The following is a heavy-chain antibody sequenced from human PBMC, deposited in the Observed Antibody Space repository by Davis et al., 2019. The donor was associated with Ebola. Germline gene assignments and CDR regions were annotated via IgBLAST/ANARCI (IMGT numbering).Heavy chain of an antibody. V-gene: IGHV1-69*06. CDR1: LCTFRNYA. D-gene: IGHD5-18*01. Sequence: SVTVSCQASLCTFRNYAITWLRQAPGQRLEWMGGIILIFGTANYAQQFQGRVTITADKSTSTAYMELSSLRSEDTAVYYCARGLGTAMAPGWGQGTLVTVSS. CDR3: ARGLGTAMAPG. J-gene: IGHJ4*02. CDR2: IILIFGTA.